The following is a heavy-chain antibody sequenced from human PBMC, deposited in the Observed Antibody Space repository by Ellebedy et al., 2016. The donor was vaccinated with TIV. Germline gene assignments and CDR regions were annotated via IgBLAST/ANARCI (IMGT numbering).Heavy chain of an antibody. CDR3: ARGGLLYDILTGYYVDAMDV. J-gene: IGHJ6*02. V-gene: IGHV4-59*01. D-gene: IGHD3-9*01. CDR1: GGSISTYY. Sequence: MPSETLSLTCSVSGGSISTYYWSWIRQPPGKGLEWIGYIYYTGSTNYNPSLKSRVTISVDTSKNQFSLKLSSVTAADTAVYYCARGGLLYDILTGYYVDAMDVWGQGTTVTVSS. CDR2: IYYTGST.